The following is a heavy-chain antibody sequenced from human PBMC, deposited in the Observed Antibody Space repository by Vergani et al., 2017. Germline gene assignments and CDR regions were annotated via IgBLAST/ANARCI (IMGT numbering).Heavy chain of an antibody. CDR3: AGGGGEYYYYYYMDV. Sequence: QLQLQESGPGLVKPSETLSLTCTVSGGSISSSSYYWGWIRQPPGKGLEWIGSIYYSGSTYYNPSLKSRVTISVDTSKNQFSLKLSSVTAADTAVYYCAGGGGEYYYYYYMDVWGKGTTVTVSS. V-gene: IGHV4-39*07. J-gene: IGHJ6*03. CDR1: GGSISSSSYY. CDR2: IYYSGST. D-gene: IGHD3-10*01.